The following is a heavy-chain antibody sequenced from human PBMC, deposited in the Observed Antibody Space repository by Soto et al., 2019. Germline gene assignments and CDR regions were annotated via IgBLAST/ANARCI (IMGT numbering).Heavy chain of an antibody. V-gene: IGHV3-33*01. J-gene: IGHJ3*02. CDR2: IWYDGSNK. CDR3: ASLPTVTYLGAFDI. CDR1: GFTSSSYG. Sequence: QVQLVESGGGVVQPGRSLRLSCAASGFTSSSYGMHWVRQAPGKGLEWVAVIWYDGSNKYYADSVKGRFTISRDNSKHTLYLQMNSMRAEDTAMYYYASLPTVTYLGAFDIWGQETMVTVS. D-gene: IGHD4-17*01.